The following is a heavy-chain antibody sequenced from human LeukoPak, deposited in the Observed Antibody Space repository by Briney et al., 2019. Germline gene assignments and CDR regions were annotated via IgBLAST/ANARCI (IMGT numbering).Heavy chain of an antibody. CDR3: ARRRERWELTGAFDI. CDR2: ISAYNGNT. CDR1: GYTFTSYG. V-gene: IGHV1-18*01. J-gene: IGHJ3*02. D-gene: IGHD1-26*01. Sequence: ASVKVSCTASGYTFTSYGISWVRQAPGQGLEWMGWISAYNGNTNYAQKLQGRVTMTTDTSTSTAYMELRSLRSDDTAVYYCARRRERWELTGAFDIWGQGTMVTVSS.